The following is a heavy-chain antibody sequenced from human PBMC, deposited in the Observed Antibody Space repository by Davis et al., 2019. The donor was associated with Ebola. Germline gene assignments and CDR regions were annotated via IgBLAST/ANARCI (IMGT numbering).Heavy chain of an antibody. CDR2: IYYSGST. CDR3: ARVASYGDYFDY. Sequence: SETLSLTCIVSGGSISNYYWSWIRQPPGKGLEWIGYIYYSGSTNYNPSLKSRVTISVDTSKNQFSLKLSSVTAADTAVYYCARVASYGDYFDYWGQGTLVTVSS. D-gene: IGHD4-17*01. J-gene: IGHJ4*02. V-gene: IGHV4-59*08. CDR1: GGSISNYY.